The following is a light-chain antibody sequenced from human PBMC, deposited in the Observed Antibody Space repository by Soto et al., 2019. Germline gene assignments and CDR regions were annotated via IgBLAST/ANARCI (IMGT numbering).Light chain of an antibody. CDR3: QQSYSKYS. J-gene: IGKJ2*01. V-gene: IGKV1-39*01. CDR1: QSVSMY. Sequence: QMTQSPPSLSAGVGDRVTITCRASQSVSMYLHWYQHKPGKAPKLLIYAASILQSGVPSRFSGSGSGTDFTLTISSLQPEDFATYFCQQSYSKYSFGQGTTLDIK. CDR2: AAS.